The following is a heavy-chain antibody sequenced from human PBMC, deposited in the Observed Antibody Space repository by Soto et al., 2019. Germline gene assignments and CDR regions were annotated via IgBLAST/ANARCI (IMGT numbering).Heavy chain of an antibody. V-gene: IGHV3-30*18. D-gene: IGHD6-19*01. CDR1: GFSFSDYA. J-gene: IGHJ4*02. CDR2: VSHDGRNT. CDR3: AKGGRQWLVTSDFNY. Sequence: VQLVESGGGVVQPGRSLRLSCAASGFSFSDYAMHWVRKAPGKGLEGVAVVSHDGRNTHHADSVKGRFTISRDSSKNAVSLELPSLRAEDTAVYSCAKGGRQWLVTSDFNYWGQGAMVTVSS.